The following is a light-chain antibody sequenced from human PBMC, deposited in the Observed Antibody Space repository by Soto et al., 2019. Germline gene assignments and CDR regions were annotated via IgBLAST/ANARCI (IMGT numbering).Light chain of an antibody. CDR2: AIS. V-gene: IGKV1-39*01. Sequence: DIQMTQSPSSLSASVGDRITITCRASQSISNYLNWYQQKPGKAPNLLIYAISSLPSGVPSRFSGSGSGTDFTLTISSLQPEDFATYYCQQNYITPYTFGQGTKLEIK. J-gene: IGKJ2*01. CDR1: QSISNY. CDR3: QQNYITPYT.